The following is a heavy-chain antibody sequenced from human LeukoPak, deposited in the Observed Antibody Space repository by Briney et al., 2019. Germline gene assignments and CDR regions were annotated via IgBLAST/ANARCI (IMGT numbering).Heavy chain of an antibody. CDR2: IIPIFGTA. J-gene: IGHJ6*03. V-gene: IGHV1-69*05. D-gene: IGHD2/OR15-2a*01. CDR3: ARTNTQNYYYYYMDV. CDR1: GGTFSSYA. Sequence: GASVKVSCKASGGTFSSYAISWVRQAPGQGLEWMGGIIPIFGTANYAQKFQGRVTITTDESTSTAYMELSSLRSEDTAVYYCARTNTQNYYYYYMDVWGKGTTVTVSS.